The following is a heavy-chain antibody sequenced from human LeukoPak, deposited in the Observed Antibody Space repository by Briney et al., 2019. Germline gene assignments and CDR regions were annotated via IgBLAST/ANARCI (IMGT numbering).Heavy chain of an antibody. CDR3: ARLREIPVFGVVTKSTSYFDY. V-gene: IGHV3-7*01. Sequence: PGGSLRLSCAASGFTFSNNAMHWVRQAPGKGLELVANIKQDRSEKYYVDSVKGRFTISRDNAKNSLYLQMNSLRAEDTAVYYCARLREIPVFGVVTKSTSYFDYWGQGTLVTVSS. CDR1: GFTFSNNA. J-gene: IGHJ4*02. CDR2: IKQDRSEK. D-gene: IGHD3-3*01.